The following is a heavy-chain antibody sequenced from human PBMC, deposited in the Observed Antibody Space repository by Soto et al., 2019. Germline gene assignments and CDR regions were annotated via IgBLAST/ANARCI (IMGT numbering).Heavy chain of an antibody. CDR1: GYTFTTYA. Sequence: QVQLVQSGAEVKKPGASVKVSCKASGYTFTTYAMHWVRQVPGQRPEWMGWINAGNGDTKYVQRFQDRVTFTRDTSASTAYMEVSSLRYEDTAVYYCAAVDMGDYLGQGTLVTVSS. V-gene: IGHV1-3*01. CDR3: AAVDMGDY. D-gene: IGHD5-12*01. CDR2: INAGNGDT. J-gene: IGHJ4*02.